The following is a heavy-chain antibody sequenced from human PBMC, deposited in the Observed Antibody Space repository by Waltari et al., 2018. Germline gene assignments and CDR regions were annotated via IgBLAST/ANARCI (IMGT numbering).Heavy chain of an antibody. V-gene: IGHV4-38-2*02. J-gene: IGHJ3*02. CDR2: IHRSGDT. Sequence: QVQLQESGPGLVKPSETLSLSCTVSGYSISSGYFWDWVRQPPGKGLEWIASIHRSGDTYYSPSLKSRFTISVDTSRNQFSLKLSSVTAADTAVYYCARLYSSSWYPLGAFDIWGQGTMVTVSS. CDR3: ARLYSSSWYPLGAFDI. D-gene: IGHD6-13*01. CDR1: GYSISSGYF.